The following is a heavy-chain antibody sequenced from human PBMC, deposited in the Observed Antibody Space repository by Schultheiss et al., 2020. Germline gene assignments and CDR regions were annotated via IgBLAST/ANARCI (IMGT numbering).Heavy chain of an antibody. V-gene: IGHV4-4*07. D-gene: IGHD5-24*01. CDR2: IFTSGST. J-gene: IGHJ6*02. CDR1: GGSISSHY. CDR3: ARDATKPYYYYGMDV. Sequence: SETLSLTCTVYGGSISSHYWSWIRQPAGKGLEWIGRIFTSGSTNYNPSLKSRVTMSVDTSKNQFSLKLTSVTAADTAVYYCARDATKPYYYYGMDVWGQGTTVTVSS.